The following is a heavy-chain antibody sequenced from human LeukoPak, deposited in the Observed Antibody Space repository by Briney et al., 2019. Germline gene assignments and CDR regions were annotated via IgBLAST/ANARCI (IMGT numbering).Heavy chain of an antibody. V-gene: IGHV4-61*02. J-gene: IGHJ4*02. CDR1: GGSISSGSYY. Sequence: PSQTLSLTCTVSGGSISSGSYYWSWIRQPAGKGLEWIGRIYTSGSTNYNPSLKSRVTISVDTSKNQFSLKLSSVTAADTAVYYCASTYCSSTSCSNFDYWGQGTLVTVSS. CDR2: IYTSGST. CDR3: ASTYCSSTSCSNFDY. D-gene: IGHD2-2*01.